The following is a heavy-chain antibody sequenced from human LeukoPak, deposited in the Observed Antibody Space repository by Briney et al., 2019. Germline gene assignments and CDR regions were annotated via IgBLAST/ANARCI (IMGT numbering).Heavy chain of an antibody. CDR3: ARATDSGSYKGWFDP. D-gene: IGHD1-26*01. CDR1: GGSFSGYY. Sequence: SETLSLTCAVYGGSFSGYYWSWIRQPAGKGLEWIGRIYTSGSTNYNPSLKSRVTMSVDTSKNQFSLKLSSVTAADTAVYYCARATDSGSYKGWFDPWGQGTLVTVSS. J-gene: IGHJ5*02. V-gene: IGHV4-59*10. CDR2: IYTSGST.